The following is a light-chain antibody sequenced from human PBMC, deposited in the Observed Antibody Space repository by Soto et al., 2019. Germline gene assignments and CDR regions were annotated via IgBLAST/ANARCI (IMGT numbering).Light chain of an antibody. CDR2: EVT. V-gene: IGLV2-23*02. CDR1: SSNVGNYNL. CDR3: CSYAGSSTAV. Sequence: QSVLTQPASVSGSPGQSITISCTGTSSNVGNYNLVSWYQQHPGKAPKLIIYEVTKRPSGVSNRFSGSKSDNTASLTISGLQAEDEADYYCCSYAGSSTAVFGGGTKLTVL. J-gene: IGLJ2*01.